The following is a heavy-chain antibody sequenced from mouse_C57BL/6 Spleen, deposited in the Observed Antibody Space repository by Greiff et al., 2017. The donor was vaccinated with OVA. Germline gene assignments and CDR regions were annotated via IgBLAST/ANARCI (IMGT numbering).Heavy chain of an antibody. CDR2: INPNNGGT. V-gene: IGHV1-22*01. J-gene: IGHJ2*01. D-gene: IGHD2-5*01. Sequence: EVQLQQSGPELVKPGASVKMSCKASGYTFTDYNMHWVKQSHGKSLEWIGYINPNNGGTSYNQKFKGKATLTVNKSSSTAYMELRSLTSEDSAVYYCASSYYSNPCDYWGQGTTLTGSS. CDR3: ASSYYSNPCDY. CDR1: GYTFTDYN.